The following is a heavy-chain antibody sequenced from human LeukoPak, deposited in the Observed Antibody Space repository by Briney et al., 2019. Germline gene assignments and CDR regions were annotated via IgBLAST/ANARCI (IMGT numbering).Heavy chain of an antibody. CDR2: IYSGGST. D-gene: IGHD4-17*01. CDR1: GFTVSSNY. V-gene: IGHV3-53*01. CDR3: AKGLTTVTTLFDC. Sequence: GGSLRLSCAASGFTVSSNYMSWVRQAPGKGLEWVSVIYSGGSTYYADSVKGRFTISRDNSKNTVYLQMNSLRAEDTAVYYCAKGLTTVTTLFDCWGQGTLVTVSS. J-gene: IGHJ4*02.